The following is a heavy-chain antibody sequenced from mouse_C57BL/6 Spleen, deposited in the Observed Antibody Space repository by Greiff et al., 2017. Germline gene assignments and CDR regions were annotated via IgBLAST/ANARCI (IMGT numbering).Heavy chain of an antibody. J-gene: IGHJ1*01. Sequence: VHLVESGAELVKPGASVKISCKASGYAFSSYWMNWVKQRPGKGLEWIGQIYPGDGDTNYNGKFKGKATVTADKSSSTAYMQLSSLASEDSAVYFCATLYDYGGYFDVWGAGTTVTVSS. V-gene: IGHV1-80*01. CDR2: IYPGDGDT. CDR1: GYAFSSYW. D-gene: IGHD2-4*01. CDR3: ATLYDYGGYFDV.